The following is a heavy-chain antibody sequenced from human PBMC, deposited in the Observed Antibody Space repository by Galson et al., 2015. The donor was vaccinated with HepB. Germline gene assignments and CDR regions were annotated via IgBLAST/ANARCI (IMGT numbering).Heavy chain of an antibody. CDR3: ARDGIAAARLPGVLGY. CDR1: GDSVSSNSAA. J-gene: IGHJ4*02. Sequence: CAISGDSVSSNSAAWNWIRQSPSRGLEWLGRTYYRSKWYNDYAVSVKSRITINPDTSKNQFSLQLNSVTPEDTAVYYCARDGIAAARLPGVLGYWGQGTLVTVSS. D-gene: IGHD6-13*01. CDR2: TYYRSKWYN. V-gene: IGHV6-1*01.